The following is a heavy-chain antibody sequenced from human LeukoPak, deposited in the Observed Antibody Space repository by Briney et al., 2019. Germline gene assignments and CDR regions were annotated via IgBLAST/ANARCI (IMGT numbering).Heavy chain of an antibody. J-gene: IGHJ3*02. V-gene: IGHV3-23*01. CDR2: ISGSGGST. CDR3: AKDNMAMIVTETGAFDI. CDR1: GFTFSSYA. D-gene: IGHD3-22*01. Sequence: GGSLRLSCAASGFTFSSYAMSWVRQAPGKGLEWVSAISGSGGSTYYADFVKGRFTISRDNSKNTLYLQMNSLRAEDTAVYYCAKDNMAMIVTETGAFDIWGQGTMVTVSS.